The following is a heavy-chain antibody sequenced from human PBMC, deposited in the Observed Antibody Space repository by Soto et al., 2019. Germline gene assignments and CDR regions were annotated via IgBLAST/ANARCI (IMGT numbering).Heavy chain of an antibody. CDR1: GGTFSSYA. CDR2: VIPIFGTA. D-gene: IGHD6-19*01. CDR3: AATHPINSSGRGYYFDY. V-gene: IGHV1-69*06. Sequence: QVQLVQSGAEVKKPGSSVKVSCKASGGTFSSYAISWVRQAPGQGLEWMGGVIPIFGTANYAQKFQGRVTITADKSPSTAYMELSSLRSEDTAVYYCAATHPINSSGRGYYFDYWGQRTLVTVSS. J-gene: IGHJ4*02.